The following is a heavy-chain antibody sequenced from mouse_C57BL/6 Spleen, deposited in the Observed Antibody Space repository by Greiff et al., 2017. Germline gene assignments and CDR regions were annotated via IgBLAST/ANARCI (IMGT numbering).Heavy chain of an antibody. D-gene: IGHD2-3*01. Sequence: QVHVKQPGAELVRPGSSVKLSCKASGYTFTSYWMHWVKQRPIQGLEWIGNIDPSDSETHYNQKFKDKATLTVDKSSSTAYMQLSSLTSEDSAVYYCARDGTPYFDYWGQGTTLTVSS. CDR1: GYTFTSYW. V-gene: IGHV1-52*01. J-gene: IGHJ2*01. CDR3: ARDGTPYFDY. CDR2: IDPSDSET.